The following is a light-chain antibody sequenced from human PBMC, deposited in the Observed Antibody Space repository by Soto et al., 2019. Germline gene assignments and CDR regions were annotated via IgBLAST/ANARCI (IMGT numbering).Light chain of an antibody. CDR1: QSIGRW. Sequence: DIPMTQSPSTLSASVGDRVTITCRASQSIGRWLAWYQQKPGKAPKLLIYKASSLESGVPLRFSGSGSGTEFTLTISSLQPDDFATFYCQQYNSFPWTFAQGTKVEIK. V-gene: IGKV1-5*03. CDR3: QQYNSFPWT. CDR2: KAS. J-gene: IGKJ1*01.